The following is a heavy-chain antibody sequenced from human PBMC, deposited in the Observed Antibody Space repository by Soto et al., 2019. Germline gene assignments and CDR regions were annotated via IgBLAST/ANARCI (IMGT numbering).Heavy chain of an antibody. J-gene: IGHJ6*02. CDR1: GGSISSSSYY. V-gene: IGHV4-39*01. Sequence: PSETLSLTCTVSGGSISSSSYYWGWIRQPPGKGLEWIGSIYYSGSTYYNPSLKSRVTISVDTSKNQFSLKLSSVTAADTAVYYCARHQGLWFGEFEWVMDVWGQGTTVTVSS. D-gene: IGHD3-10*01. CDR2: IYYSGST. CDR3: ARHQGLWFGEFEWVMDV.